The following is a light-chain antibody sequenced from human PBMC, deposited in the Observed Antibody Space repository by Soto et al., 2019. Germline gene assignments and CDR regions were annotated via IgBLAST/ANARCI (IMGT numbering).Light chain of an antibody. Sequence: QPVLTQPPSVSGAPGQRVTISCTESSSNIGAGYDVHWYQQLPGTAPKLLIYGNNNRPSGVPDRFSGSKSGTSASLAITGLQAEDEADYFCQSYDHSLGGSGVFGTGTKLTVL. CDR1: SSNIGAGYD. V-gene: IGLV1-40*01. CDR3: QSYDHSLGGSGV. CDR2: GNN. J-gene: IGLJ1*01.